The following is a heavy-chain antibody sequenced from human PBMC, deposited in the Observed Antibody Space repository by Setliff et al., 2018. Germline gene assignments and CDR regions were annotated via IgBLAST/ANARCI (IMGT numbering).Heavy chain of an antibody. CDR2: IKSRTDGGTS. CDR3: TRVTHGLAAPEDY. D-gene: IGHD3-10*01. CDR1: GFTFTNAW. Sequence: PGGSLRLSCAASGFTFTNAWMSWVRQAPGKGLEWVGHIKSRTDGGTSDYAASVKGRFTFSRDDSKSIAYLQMSSLQTEDTALYYCTRVTHGLAAPEDYWGQGTLVTVSS. J-gene: IGHJ4*02. V-gene: IGHV3-15*01.